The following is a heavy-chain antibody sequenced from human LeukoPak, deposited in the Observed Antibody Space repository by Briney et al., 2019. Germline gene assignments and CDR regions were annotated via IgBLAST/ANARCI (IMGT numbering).Heavy chain of an antibody. Sequence: GGSLRLSCAASGFTFSSYWMHWVRQAPGKGLVWVSRINSDRSSTSYADSVKGRFTISRDNAKNTLYLQMNSLRAEDTAVYYCASTYSSWYIYYYYGMDVWGQGTTVTVSS. CDR2: INSDRSST. V-gene: IGHV3-74*01. CDR1: GFTFSSYW. J-gene: IGHJ6*02. D-gene: IGHD6-13*01. CDR3: ASTYSSWYIYYYYGMDV.